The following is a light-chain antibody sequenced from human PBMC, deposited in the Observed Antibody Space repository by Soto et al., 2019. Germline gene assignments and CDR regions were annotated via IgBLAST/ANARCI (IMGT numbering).Light chain of an antibody. CDR3: GSDTSSNTRV. Sequence: QSALTQPASVSGSPGQSITISCTGTSSDVGAYDYVSWYQQHPDKAPKLMIYEVSKRPSGFSNRFCGTNSVNTATLTISGHQAEDEADYYCGSDTSSNTRVFGTGTKLTVL. J-gene: IGLJ1*01. CDR2: EVS. CDR1: SSDVGAYDY. V-gene: IGLV2-14*03.